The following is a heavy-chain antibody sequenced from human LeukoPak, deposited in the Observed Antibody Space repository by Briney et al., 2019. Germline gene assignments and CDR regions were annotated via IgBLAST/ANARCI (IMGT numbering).Heavy chain of an antibody. Sequence: GGSLRLSCAASGFTFSNYWMHWVRQAPGKGLVWVSRVYSDGSSAIYADSVRGRFTISRDNAKNTLYLQMNSLTTEDTAVYYCTRDIVWGFDYWGQGTLVTVSS. D-gene: IGHD3-16*01. V-gene: IGHV3-74*01. J-gene: IGHJ4*02. CDR2: VYSDGSSA. CDR1: GFTFSNYW. CDR3: TRDIVWGFDY.